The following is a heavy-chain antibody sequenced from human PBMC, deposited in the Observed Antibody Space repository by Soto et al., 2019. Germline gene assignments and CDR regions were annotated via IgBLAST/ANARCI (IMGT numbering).Heavy chain of an antibody. Sequence: QVQLVQSGAEVKKPGASVKVSCKVSGYTLTELSMHWVRQAPGKGLEWMGGFDPEDGETIYAQKFQGRVTMTEDTSTDTAYMELSSLRSEDTVVYYCATNSGPQQQLVNGRGLHAFDIWGQGTMVTVSS. J-gene: IGHJ3*02. V-gene: IGHV1-24*01. CDR1: GYTLTELS. CDR3: ATNSGPQQQLVNGRGLHAFDI. D-gene: IGHD6-13*01. CDR2: FDPEDGET.